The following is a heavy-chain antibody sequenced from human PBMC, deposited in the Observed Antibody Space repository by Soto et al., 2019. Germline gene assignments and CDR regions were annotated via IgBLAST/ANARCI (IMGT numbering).Heavy chain of an antibody. CDR3: ARETPQNSYLDY. CDR2: ISPSGETT. V-gene: IGHV1-46*01. CDR1: GHTFTQYY. Sequence: QVQLVQSGAEVEKPGASVKVSCKESGHTFTQYYVHWVRQATGQRLDWMGLISPSGETTSYAQKCQGRLPVTKDTSTSTVYMELSSLRSEDTALYYCARETPQNSYLDYWGQGTLVTVSS. J-gene: IGHJ4*02.